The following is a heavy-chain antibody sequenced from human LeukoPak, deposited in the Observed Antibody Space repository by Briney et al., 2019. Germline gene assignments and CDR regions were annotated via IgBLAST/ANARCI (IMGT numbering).Heavy chain of an antibody. D-gene: IGHD4-17*01. V-gene: IGHV3-7*03. J-gene: IGHJ3*02. CDR2: IKEDGSEK. CDR3: AKDRRTTQVDI. Sequence: PGGSLRLSCAASGFTFSSYWMSWVRQAPGKGLEWVASIKEDGSEKYYVDSVKGRFTISRDNSKNTLYLQMNSLRAEDTAVYYCAKDRRTTQVDIWGQGTMVTVSS. CDR1: GFTFSSYW.